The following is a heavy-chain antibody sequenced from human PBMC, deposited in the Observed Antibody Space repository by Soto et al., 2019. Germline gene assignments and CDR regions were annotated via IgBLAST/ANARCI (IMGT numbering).Heavy chain of an antibody. Sequence: PGGSLRLSCAASEFTFSNYAMSWVRQAPGKGLEWVSAISGSGGSTYYADSVKGRFTISRDNSKNTLYLQMNSLRAEDTAVYYCAKDLRSAMVRGVVTGYFDYWGQGTLVTVSS. V-gene: IGHV3-23*01. CDR1: EFTFSNYA. CDR2: ISGSGGST. J-gene: IGHJ4*02. D-gene: IGHD3-10*01. CDR3: AKDLRSAMVRGVVTGYFDY.